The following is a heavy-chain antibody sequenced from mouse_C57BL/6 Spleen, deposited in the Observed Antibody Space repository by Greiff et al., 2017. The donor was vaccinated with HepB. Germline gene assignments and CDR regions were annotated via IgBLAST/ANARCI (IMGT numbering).Heavy chain of an antibody. J-gene: IGHJ3*01. V-gene: IGHV1-18*01. CDR1: GYTFTDYN. CDR2: INTNNGGT. Sequence: VQLQQSGPDLVKPGASLKIPCTASGYTFTDYNMAWVNQSHGKSLEWMGDINTNNGGTIYNQKFKGKATFTIDKSCSTAYMELRSLTSEDTAVYYCSSSAQATPAWFSCWGQGTLVTVAT. CDR3: SSSAQATPAWFSC. D-gene: IGHD3-2*02.